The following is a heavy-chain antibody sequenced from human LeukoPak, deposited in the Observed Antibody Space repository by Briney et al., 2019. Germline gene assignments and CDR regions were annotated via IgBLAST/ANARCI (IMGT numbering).Heavy chain of an antibody. Sequence: TGGSLRLPCAASGFTFDDYGMSWVRQAPGKGLEWVSGINWNGGSTGYADSLKGRFTISRDNAKNSLYLQMNSLRAEDTALYYCARGYGSGEDGDYWGQGTLVTVSS. CDR2: INWNGGST. CDR3: ARGYGSGEDGDY. CDR1: GFTFDDYG. J-gene: IGHJ4*02. D-gene: IGHD3-10*01. V-gene: IGHV3-20*04.